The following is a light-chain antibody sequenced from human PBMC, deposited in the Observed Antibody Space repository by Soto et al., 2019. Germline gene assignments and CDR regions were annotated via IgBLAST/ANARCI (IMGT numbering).Light chain of an antibody. V-gene: IGLV1-40*01. Sequence: QHVLTQPPSVSGAPGQRVTISCTGSSSNIGAGYDVHWYQQLPGTAPKLLIYGNSNRPSGVPDRFSGSKSGTSASLAITGLQAEDEADYYCQSYDSSLSGLLFGGGTKLTVL. CDR3: QSYDSSLSGLL. CDR1: SSNIGAGYD. CDR2: GNS. J-gene: IGLJ2*01.